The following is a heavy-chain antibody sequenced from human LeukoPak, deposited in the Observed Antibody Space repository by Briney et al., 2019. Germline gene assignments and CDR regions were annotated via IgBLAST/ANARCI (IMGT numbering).Heavy chain of an antibody. CDR3: ARLVYGQQLGGPLNWFDP. CDR1: GVSISSSYSY. D-gene: IGHD6-13*01. J-gene: IGHJ5*02. CDR2: IYYTGNT. Sequence: PSETLSLTCTVSGVSISSSYSYWGWIRQPPGMGLEWIGSIYYTGNTYYNASLKSQVSISIDTSKNQFSLKLTSVTAADTAVYYCARLVYGQQLGGPLNWFDPWGQGTLVTVSS. V-gene: IGHV4-39*01.